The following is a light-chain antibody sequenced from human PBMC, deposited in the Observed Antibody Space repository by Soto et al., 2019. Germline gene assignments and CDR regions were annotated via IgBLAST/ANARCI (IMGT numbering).Light chain of an antibody. Sequence: QSVLTQPASVSGSPGQSITISCTGSSSDVGGYNYVSWYQQHPGKAPKVMIYDVSNRPSGVSNRFSGSKSGNTASLTISGLQAEDEADYYCSSYTSSNTRVVFGGGTKVTVL. V-gene: IGLV2-14*01. CDR1: SSDVGGYNY. CDR2: DVS. CDR3: SSYTSSNTRVV. J-gene: IGLJ2*01.